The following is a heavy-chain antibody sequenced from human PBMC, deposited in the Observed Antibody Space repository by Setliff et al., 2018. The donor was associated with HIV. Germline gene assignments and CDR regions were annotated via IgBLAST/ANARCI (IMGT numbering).Heavy chain of an antibody. Sequence: SETLSLTCTVSGGSISSHYWSWIRQPPGKGLEWIGYIYYSGGTNYNPSLKSRVTISVDTSKNQFSLKLSSVTAADTAVYYCARGGIGDYYYMDVWGKGTTVTVSS. CDR1: GGSISSHY. D-gene: IGHD3-10*01. CDR3: ARGGIGDYYYMDV. CDR2: IYYSGGT. J-gene: IGHJ6*03. V-gene: IGHV4-59*11.